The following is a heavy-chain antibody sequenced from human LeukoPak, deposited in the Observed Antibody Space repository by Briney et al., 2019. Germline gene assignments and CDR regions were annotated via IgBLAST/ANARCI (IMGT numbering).Heavy chain of an antibody. J-gene: IGHJ3*02. Sequence: SETLSLTCTVSGGSISSGDYYWSWIRRPPGKGLAWIGYIYYSGSTYYNPSLKSRVTISVDTSKNQFSLKLSSVTAADTAVYYCAREGPQQLVRLSAFDIWGQGTMVTVSS. CDR2: IYYSGST. V-gene: IGHV4-30-4*08. CDR1: GGSISSGDYY. D-gene: IGHD6-13*01. CDR3: AREGPQQLVRLSAFDI.